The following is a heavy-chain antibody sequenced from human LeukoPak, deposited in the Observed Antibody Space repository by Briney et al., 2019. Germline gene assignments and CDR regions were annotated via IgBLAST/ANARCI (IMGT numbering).Heavy chain of an antibody. J-gene: IGHJ4*02. CDR3: ARVKGSGSSFDY. V-gene: IGHV4-59*01. Sequence: SETLSLTCTVSGGSISSYYWSWIRQPPGKGLEWIGYIYYSGSTNYNPSLKSRVTISVDTSKIQFSLELSSVTAADTAVYYCARVKGSGSSFDYWGQGTQVTVSS. D-gene: IGHD3-10*01. CDR1: GGSISSYY. CDR2: IYYSGST.